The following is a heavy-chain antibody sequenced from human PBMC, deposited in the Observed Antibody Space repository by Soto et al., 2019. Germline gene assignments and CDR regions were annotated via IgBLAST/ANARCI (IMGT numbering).Heavy chain of an antibody. V-gene: IGHV5-51*01. CDR1: GYSFTSYW. CDR3: ARGRVRYFDWLSGGPDSYYYGMDV. J-gene: IGHJ6*02. CDR2: IYPGDSDT. D-gene: IGHD3-9*01. Sequence: GESLKISCKGSGYSFTSYWIGWVRQMPGKGLEWMGIIYPGDSDTRYSPSFQGQVTISADKSISTAYLQWSSLRAGDTAVYYCARGRVRYFDWLSGGPDSYYYGMDVWGQGTTVTVSS.